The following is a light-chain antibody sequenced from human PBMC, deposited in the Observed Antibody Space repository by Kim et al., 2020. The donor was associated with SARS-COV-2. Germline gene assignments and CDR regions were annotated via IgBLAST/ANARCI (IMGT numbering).Light chain of an antibody. CDR2: DAS. Sequence: DIQMTQSPSSLSASVGDRVTITCQASQDIRNNLNWYQQKPGKAPQLLIHDASNLETGVPSRFSGGGSGTHFTLTITNLQPEDFASFYCQQYDDSPFTFGPGTKVDIK. CDR3: QQYDDSPFT. V-gene: IGKV1-33*01. J-gene: IGKJ3*01. CDR1: QDIRNN.